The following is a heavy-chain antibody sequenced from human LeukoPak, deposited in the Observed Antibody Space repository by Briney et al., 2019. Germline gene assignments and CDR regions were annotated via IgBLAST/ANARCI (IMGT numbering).Heavy chain of an antibody. CDR1: GYTLTSYA. D-gene: IGHD4-11*01. J-gene: IGHJ4*02. V-gene: IGHV1-3*04. CDR3: ARGGSQMTTFYITDY. CDR2: INTGNGNT. Sequence: ASVKVSCKASGYTLTSYAIHWVRQAPGQRPEWMGWINTGNGNTKYSQKFQGRVTITRDTSANTAYMELSSLRFEDTAVYYCARGGSQMTTFYITDYWGQGTLVTVSS.